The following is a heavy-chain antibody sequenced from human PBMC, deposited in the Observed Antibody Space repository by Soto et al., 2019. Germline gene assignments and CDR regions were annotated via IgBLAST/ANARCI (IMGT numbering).Heavy chain of an antibody. CDR1: GGSISSYY. J-gene: IGHJ6*02. CDR3: ARERYYGMDV. V-gene: IGHV4-59*01. CDR2: IYYSGST. Sequence: SETLSLTCTVSGGSISSYYWSWIRQPPGKGLEWIGNIYYSGSTNYNPSLKSRVTISVDTSKNQFSLKLSSATATDTAVYYCARERYYGMDVWGQGTTVTVSS.